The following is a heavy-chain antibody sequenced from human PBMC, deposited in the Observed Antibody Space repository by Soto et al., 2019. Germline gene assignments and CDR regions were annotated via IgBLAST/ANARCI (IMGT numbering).Heavy chain of an antibody. D-gene: IGHD3-10*01. J-gene: IGHJ4*02. Sequence: GGSLRLSCAASGFTFSTYGMHWVRQAPGKGLERVAVISYDGNDKYHADSVKGRFTISRDNSKNTLYLQMNSLRAEDTAVYYCAKDSGRGSADYYFDYWGQGTLVTVSS. V-gene: IGHV3-30*18. CDR2: ISYDGNDK. CDR3: AKDSGRGSADYYFDY. CDR1: GFTFSTYG.